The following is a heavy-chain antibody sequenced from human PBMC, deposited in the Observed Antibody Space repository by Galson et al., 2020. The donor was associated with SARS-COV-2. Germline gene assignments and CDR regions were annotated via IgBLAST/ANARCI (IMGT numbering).Heavy chain of an antibody. CDR1: GGSISSYY. D-gene: IGHD1-26*01. J-gene: IGHJ3*02. V-gene: IGHV4-59*01. Sequence: SETLSLTCTVSGGSISSYYWSWIRQPPGKGLEWIGYIYYSGSTNYNPSLKSRVTISVDTSKNQFSLKLSSVTAADTAVYYCARDKGIVGVGDAFDIWGQGTMVTVSS. CDR2: IYYSGST. CDR3: ARDKGIVGVGDAFDI.